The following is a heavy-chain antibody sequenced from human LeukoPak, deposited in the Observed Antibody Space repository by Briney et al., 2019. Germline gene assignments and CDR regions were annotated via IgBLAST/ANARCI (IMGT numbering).Heavy chain of an antibody. CDR2: IYYSGST. D-gene: IGHD3-16*01. CDR1: GGSISSYY. CDR3: ARLGPVPYYFDY. Sequence: PSETLSLTCTVSGGSISSYYWSWIRQPPGKGLEWIGYIYYSGSTNYNPSLKSRVTISVDTSKNQFSLKLSSVTAADTAVYYCARLGPVPYYFDYWGQGTLVTVSS. J-gene: IGHJ4*02. V-gene: IGHV4-59*01.